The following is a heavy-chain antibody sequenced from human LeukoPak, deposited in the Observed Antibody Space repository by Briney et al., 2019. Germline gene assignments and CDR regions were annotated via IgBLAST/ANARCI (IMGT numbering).Heavy chain of an antibody. CDR3: ARGHPHGWELYLDY. CDR2: ISYDGSNE. J-gene: IGHJ4*02. Sequence: GGSLRLSCAASGFTFGAYAMHWVRQSPGKGLEWVALISYDGSNEWYADSVKGRFTVSRDSAKNTLFLQINSLRVDDTAVYYCARGHPHGWELYLDYWGQGALVIVSS. CDR1: GFTFGAYA. D-gene: IGHD4-23*01. V-gene: IGHV3-30*04.